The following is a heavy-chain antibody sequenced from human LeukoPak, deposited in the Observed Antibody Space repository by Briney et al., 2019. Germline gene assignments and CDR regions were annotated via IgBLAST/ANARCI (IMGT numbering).Heavy chain of an antibody. CDR3: AKDDY. CDR1: GFTFSNYA. CDR2: INANGGNT. Sequence: GGSLRLSCAASGFTFSNYAMSWVRQAPGKGLEWVSTINANGGNTYYAASVKGRFALSRDNSKNTLSLQMNSLRAEDTAVHFCAKDDYWGQGTLVTVSS. V-gene: IGHV3-23*01. J-gene: IGHJ4*02.